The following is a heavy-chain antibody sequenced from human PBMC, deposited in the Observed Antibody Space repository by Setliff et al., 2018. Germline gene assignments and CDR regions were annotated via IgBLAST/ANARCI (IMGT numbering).Heavy chain of an antibody. J-gene: IGHJ4*02. CDR3: ARSSLPGKGWYDY. Sequence: GGSLRLSCAASEFTFSNYWMSWVRQAPGKGLEWVSSISGSSASIYYADSVKGRLTISRDNVKNLLYLQMSSLRAEDTAVYYCARSSLPGKGWYDYWGQGTLVTVSS. CDR2: ISGSSASI. D-gene: IGHD2-15*01. CDR1: EFTFSNYW. V-gene: IGHV3-21*06.